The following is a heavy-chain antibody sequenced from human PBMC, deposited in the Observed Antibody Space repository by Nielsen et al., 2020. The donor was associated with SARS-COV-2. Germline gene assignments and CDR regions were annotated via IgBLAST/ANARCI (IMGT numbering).Heavy chain of an antibody. CDR2: IDPSDSYT. J-gene: IGHJ6*02. Sequence: GGSLRLSCKGSGYSFTSYWISWVRQMPGKGLEWMGRIDPSDSYTNYSPSFQGHVTISADKSISTAYLQWSSLKASDTAMYYCARLAGDYYYYYGMDVWGQGTTVTVSS. CDR3: ARLAGDYYYYYGMDV. D-gene: IGHD6-19*01. CDR1: GYSFTSYW. V-gene: IGHV5-10-1*01.